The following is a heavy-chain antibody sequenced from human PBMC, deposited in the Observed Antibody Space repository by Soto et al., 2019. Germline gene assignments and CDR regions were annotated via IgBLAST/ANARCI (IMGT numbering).Heavy chain of an antibody. CDR1: GFTFSRYE. V-gene: IGHV3-48*03. Sequence: PGGSLRLSCAASGFTFSRYEMNWVRQAPGKGLEWVSYISSSGSTIYYADSVKGRFTISRDNAKNSLYLQMNSLRAEDTAVYYCARDKVTAIYLFDYWGQGTLVTVS. CDR3: ARDKVTAIYLFDY. CDR2: ISSSGSTI. D-gene: IGHD2-21*02. J-gene: IGHJ4*02.